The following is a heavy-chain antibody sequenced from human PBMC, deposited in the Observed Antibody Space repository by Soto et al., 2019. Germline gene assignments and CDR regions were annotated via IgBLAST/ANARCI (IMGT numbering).Heavy chain of an antibody. CDR1: GLTGISYH. CDR2: IYSGGGI. V-gene: IGHV3-53*01. Sequence: WGSLRLSCAASGLTGISYHIIWFRQTPLKGLEWVSGIYSGGGIYYADSAKGRFTISRDNSKNTLYLQMNSLRAEDTAVYYCAKSRPLRYFDWAHFDYWGQGTLVTVSS. J-gene: IGHJ4*02. D-gene: IGHD3-9*01. CDR3: AKSRPLRYFDWAHFDY.